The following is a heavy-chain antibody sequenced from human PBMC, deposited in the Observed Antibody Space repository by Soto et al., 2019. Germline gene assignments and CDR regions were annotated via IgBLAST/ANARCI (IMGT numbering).Heavy chain of an antibody. CDR2: ISSSSSYI. J-gene: IGHJ5*02. Sequence: PGGSLRLSCAASEFTFSSYGMNWVRQAPGKGLEWVSSISSSSSYIYYSDSVKGRFTISRDNAKNSLYLQMNSLRAEDTAVYYCARPAVVIPAAIAGWFDLWGQGTLVTVSS. V-gene: IGHV3-21*04. CDR1: EFTFSSYG. CDR3: ARPAVVIPAAIAGWFDL. D-gene: IGHD2-2*01.